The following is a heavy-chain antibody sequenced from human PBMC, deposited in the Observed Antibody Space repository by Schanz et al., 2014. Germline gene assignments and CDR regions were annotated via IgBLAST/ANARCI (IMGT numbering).Heavy chain of an antibody. CDR2: IYIGGNT. CDR3: VRVSFADPRLYRGMDRDIDY. Sequence: EVQLVESGGGLVQPGGSLRLSCAASGFTFSSYAMSWVRQAPGKGLEWVSFIYIGGNTYYADSVKGRFTISRDNSKNTVYIQMNNLRAEDTAVYYCVRVSFADPRLYRGMDRDIDYWGQGTLVTVSS. V-gene: IGHV3-66*01. J-gene: IGHJ4*02. D-gene: IGHD5-18*01. CDR1: GFTFSSYA.